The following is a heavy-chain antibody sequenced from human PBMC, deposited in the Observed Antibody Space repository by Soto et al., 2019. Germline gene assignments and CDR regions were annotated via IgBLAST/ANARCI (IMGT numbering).Heavy chain of an antibody. CDR2: INRDGRST. V-gene: IGHV3-74*01. D-gene: IGHD2-2*01. J-gene: IGHJ4*02. Sequence: GETPRLSCAASRFTFRMYWMDRVGEAGGKGLVGVSRINRDGRSTSYEHSVKGRFTRSRDNAKNTLYLQMKSVRDEETAVYYCARDGRPALDYWGQGT. CDR1: RFTFRMYW. CDR3: ARDGRPALDY.